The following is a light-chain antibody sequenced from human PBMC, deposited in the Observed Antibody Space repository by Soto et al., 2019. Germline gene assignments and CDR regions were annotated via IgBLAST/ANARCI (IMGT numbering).Light chain of an antibody. CDR1: QTIRTW. CDR3: QQYNTYPWT. V-gene: IGKV1-5*01. J-gene: IGKJ1*01. Sequence: DIQLTQSPSTLSASVGDRVTITCRASQTIRTWLAWYQQKPGKAPKLLIYDASSLQSGVPSRFSGSESGTEFTLTISSLQPDDFASYYCQQYNTYPWTFGQGTKLDIK. CDR2: DAS.